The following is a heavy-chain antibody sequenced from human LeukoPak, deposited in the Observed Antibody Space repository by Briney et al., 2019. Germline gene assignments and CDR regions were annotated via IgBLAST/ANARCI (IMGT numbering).Heavy chain of an antibody. CDR1: GGSISSGGYS. D-gene: IGHD1-26*01. CDR2: IYHSGST. CDR3: ARGYSGSYGRFDY. J-gene: IGHJ4*02. V-gene: IGHV4-30-2*01. Sequence: SQTLSLTCAVSGGSISSGGYSWSWIRQPPGRGLEWIGYIYHSGSTYYNPSLKSRVTISVDKSKNQFSLKLSSVTAADTAVYYCARGYSGSYGRFDYWGQGTLVTVSS.